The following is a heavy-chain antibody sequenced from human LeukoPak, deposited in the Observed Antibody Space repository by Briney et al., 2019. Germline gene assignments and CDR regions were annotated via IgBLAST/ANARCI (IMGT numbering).Heavy chain of an antibody. CDR2: ISSNGDST. D-gene: IGHD3-10*01. CDR3: AREFASGSYAFDY. CDR1: GFTFSNYP. Sequence: GGSLRLSYAASGFTFSNYPMNWVRQAPGKGLEYVSGISSNGDSTYYGKSVKGRFTISRDNSKNTLYLQMGSLRAEDMAVYYCAREFASGSYAFDYWGRGALLTVSS. V-gene: IGHV3-64*01. J-gene: IGHJ4*02.